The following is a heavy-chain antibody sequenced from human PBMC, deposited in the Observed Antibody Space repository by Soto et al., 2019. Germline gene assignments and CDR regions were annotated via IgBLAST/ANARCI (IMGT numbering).Heavy chain of an antibody. CDR2: IYDGGRT. V-gene: IGHV4-30-4*01. J-gene: IGHJ4*02. CDR3: DRGPEGDKVDS. D-gene: IGHD3-16*01. Sequence: QVQLQESGPGLVKPSQTLSLTCTVSGGSISTVDYWWSWIRQSPDMGLEWIGHIYDGGRTYNNPSIESRVTMSVDTSKSQLSLTLSSVSAADTAVYYCDRGPEGDKVDSWGQGTLVTVSS. CDR1: GGSISTVDYW.